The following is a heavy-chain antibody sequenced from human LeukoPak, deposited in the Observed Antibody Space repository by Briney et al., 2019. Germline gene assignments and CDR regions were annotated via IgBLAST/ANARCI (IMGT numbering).Heavy chain of an antibody. D-gene: IGHD5-12*01. CDR2: IHPGDSDI. CDR1: GYTFPSHW. CDR3: ARGNAGYSGYYFDF. Sequence: GESLKISCKSSGYTFPSHWIGWVRQMPGKAPEWMGIIHPGDSDIRYSPSFQGQVTVSADKSISTAYLQWGRLKASDTAMYYCARGNAGYSGYYFDFWGQGTLVSVSS. V-gene: IGHV5-51*01. J-gene: IGHJ4*02.